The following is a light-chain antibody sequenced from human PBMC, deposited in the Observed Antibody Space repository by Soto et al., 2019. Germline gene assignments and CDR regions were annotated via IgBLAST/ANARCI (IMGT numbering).Light chain of an antibody. CDR1: LSVSVY. J-gene: IGKJ5*01. Sequence: DIVMTQSPATLSLSPGERATLSCRTSLSVSVYLDWYQQKPGQAPRLLISDASNRATGIPARFSGSGSGTDFTLTISSLEPQDFAVYYCHQRQYWPPITFGQGTRVEIK. V-gene: IGKV3-11*01. CDR2: DAS. CDR3: HQRQYWPPIT.